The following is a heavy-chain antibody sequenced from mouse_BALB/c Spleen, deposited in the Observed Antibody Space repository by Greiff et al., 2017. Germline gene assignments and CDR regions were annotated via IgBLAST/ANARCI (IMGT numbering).Heavy chain of an antibody. Sequence: EVQGVESGGGLVQPGGSLKLSCAASGFTFSSYTMSWVRQTPEKRLEWVAYISNGGGSTDYPDTVKGRFTISRDNAKNTLYLQMSSLKSEDTAMFYSERRGYYGSSYYFDYWGQGTTLTVSS. CDR2: ISNGGGST. CDR3: ERRGYYGSSYYFDY. V-gene: IGHV5-12-2*01. CDR1: GFTFSSYT. J-gene: IGHJ2*01. D-gene: IGHD1-1*01.